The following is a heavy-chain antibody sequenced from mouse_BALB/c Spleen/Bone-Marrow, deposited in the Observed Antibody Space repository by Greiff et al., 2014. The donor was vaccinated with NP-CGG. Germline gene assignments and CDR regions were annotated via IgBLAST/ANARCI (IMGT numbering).Heavy chain of an antibody. CDR3: ARQLAYAMDY. J-gene: IGHJ4*01. Sequence: EVHLQESGGGLVQPGGSLKLSCATSGFTFSDYYMYWVRQTPEKRLEWVAYITKGGGSTYYPDIVKGRFTISRDNAKNTLYLQMSRQKSEDTAMYYCARQLAYAMDYWGQGTSVTVSS. V-gene: IGHV5-12*02. CDR1: GFTFSDYY. D-gene: IGHD4-1*01. CDR2: ITKGGGST.